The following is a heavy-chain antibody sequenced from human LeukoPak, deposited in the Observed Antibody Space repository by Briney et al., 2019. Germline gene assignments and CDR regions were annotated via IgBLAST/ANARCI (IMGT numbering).Heavy chain of an antibody. J-gene: IGHJ3*01. CDR2: ISGDGRDI. CDR1: AFTFSSYG. V-gene: IGHV3-23*01. D-gene: IGHD3-3*01. Sequence: GGSLRLSCAASAFTFSSYGMSWVRQAPGKGLGWVSAISGDGRDIFYADAVKGRFTISRDNSKNTLYLQMNSLRDEDTALYYCAIHGGGTIRIEAFDVWGXGTMVTISX. CDR3: AIHGGGTIRIEAFDV.